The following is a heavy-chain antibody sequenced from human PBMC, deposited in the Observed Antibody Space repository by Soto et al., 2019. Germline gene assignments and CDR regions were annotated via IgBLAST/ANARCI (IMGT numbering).Heavy chain of an antibody. V-gene: IGHV3-23*01. CDR3: ARYDFWSGYPPGYYFDY. J-gene: IGHJ4*02. CDR1: GFTFSSYA. D-gene: IGHD3-3*01. CDR2: ISGSGGST. Sequence: GGSLRLSCAASGFTFSSYAMSWVRQAPGKGLEWVSAISGSGGSTYYADSVKGRFTISRDNSKNTLYLQMNSLRAEDTAVYYCARYDFWSGYPPGYYFDYWGQGTLVTVSS.